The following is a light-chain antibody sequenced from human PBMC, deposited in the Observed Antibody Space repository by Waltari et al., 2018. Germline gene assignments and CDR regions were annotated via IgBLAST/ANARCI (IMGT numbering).Light chain of an antibody. J-gene: IGKJ3*01. V-gene: IGKV2D-29*01. Sequence: ILLPKTPLSLSVTHGQLASISCKSIQSLVHTDGKTYFYWYFQKAGQPPQLLIHEVSDRFTGVPPRFSGSGSGTDFTLKISRVEAEDVGIYYCMQSIQLPLFTFGPGTKVEIK. CDR2: EVS. CDR3: MQSIQLPLFT. CDR1: QSLVHTDGKTY.